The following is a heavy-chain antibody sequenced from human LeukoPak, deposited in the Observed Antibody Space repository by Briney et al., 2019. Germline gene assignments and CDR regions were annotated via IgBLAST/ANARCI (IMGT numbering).Heavy chain of an antibody. Sequence: ASVKVSCKASGYTFTDYYMHWVRQAPGQGLEWMGWISAYNGNTNYAQKLQGRVTMTTDTSTSTAYMELRSLRSDDTAVYYCARQTVQWLVYYYYMDVWGKGTTVTVSS. V-gene: IGHV1-18*04. J-gene: IGHJ6*03. CDR1: GYTFTDYY. CDR3: ARQTVQWLVYYYYMDV. D-gene: IGHD6-19*01. CDR2: ISAYNGNT.